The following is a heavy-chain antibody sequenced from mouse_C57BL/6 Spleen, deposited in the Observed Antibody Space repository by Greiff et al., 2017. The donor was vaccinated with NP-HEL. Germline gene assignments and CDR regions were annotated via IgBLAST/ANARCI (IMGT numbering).Heavy chain of an antibody. CDR3: ARSYGSSYVFAY. CDR2: IYPRSGNT. J-gene: IGHJ3*01. D-gene: IGHD1-1*01. V-gene: IGHV1-81*01. Sequence: QVQLKESGAELARPGASVKLSCKASGYTFTSYGISWVKQRTGQGLEWIGEIYPRSGNTYYNEKFKGKATLTADKSSSPAYMELRSLTSEDSAVYFWARSYGSSYVFAYWGQGTLVTVSA. CDR1: GYTFTSYG.